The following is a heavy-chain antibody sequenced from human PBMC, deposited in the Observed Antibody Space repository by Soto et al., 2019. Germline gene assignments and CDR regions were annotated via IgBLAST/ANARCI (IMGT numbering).Heavy chain of an antibody. CDR1: GGSISNAQYY. D-gene: IGHD3-10*01. J-gene: IGHJ5*02. V-gene: IGHV4-31*03. CDR3: AKTYGPFGWLDP. Sequence: QVHLQESGPGLVKPSQTLSLTCTVSGGSISNAQYYWAWIRQHPGKGLEWIEYIYYSGNTYYSPSLKSRVSISIATSKNLFSLKVNSVTAADTAVYYCAKTYGPFGWLDPWGQGTLVTVSS. CDR2: IYYSGNT.